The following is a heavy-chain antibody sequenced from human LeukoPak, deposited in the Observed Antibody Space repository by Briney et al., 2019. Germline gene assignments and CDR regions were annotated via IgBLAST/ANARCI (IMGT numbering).Heavy chain of an antibody. V-gene: IGHV3-11*01. Sequence: GGSLRLSCAASGFTFSDYYMSWIRQAPGKGLEGVSYISSSGSTIYYADSVKGRFTISRDNAKTSLYLQMNSLRAEDTAVYYCARAPATTAMVTILFDYWGQGTLVTVSS. D-gene: IGHD5-18*01. CDR3: ARAPATTAMVTILFDY. J-gene: IGHJ4*02. CDR2: ISSSGSTI. CDR1: GFTFSDYY.